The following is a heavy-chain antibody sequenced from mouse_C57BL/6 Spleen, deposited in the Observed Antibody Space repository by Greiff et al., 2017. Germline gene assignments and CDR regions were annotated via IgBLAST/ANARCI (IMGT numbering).Heavy chain of an antibody. J-gene: IGHJ1*03. V-gene: IGHV1-54*01. CDR1: GYAFTNYL. CDR3: ARGWGTTVVDWYFDV. CDR2: INPGSGGT. Sequence: QVQLQQSGAELVRPGTSVKVSCKASGYAFTNYLIEWVKQRPGQGLEWIGVINPGSGGTNYNEKFKGKATLTADKSSSTAYMQLSSLTSEDSAVYFCARGWGTTVVDWYFDVWGTGTTVTVSS. D-gene: IGHD1-1*01.